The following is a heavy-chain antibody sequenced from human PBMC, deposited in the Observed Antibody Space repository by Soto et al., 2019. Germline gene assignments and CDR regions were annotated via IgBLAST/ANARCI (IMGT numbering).Heavy chain of an antibody. CDR1: GYTFTSYA. Sequence: SVKVSCKASGYTFTSYAMHSVRQAPGQRLEWMGWINAGNGNTKYSQKFQGRVTITRDTSASTAYMELSSLSSEDTAVYYCATNPKGLRWYHYFDYWGQGTRVTVSS. V-gene: IGHV1-3*01. D-gene: IGHD4-17*01. J-gene: IGHJ4*02. CDR2: INAGNGNT. CDR3: ATNPKGLRWYHYFDY.